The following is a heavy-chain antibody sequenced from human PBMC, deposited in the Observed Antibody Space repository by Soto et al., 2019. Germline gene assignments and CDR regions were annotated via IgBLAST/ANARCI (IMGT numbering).Heavy chain of an antibody. CDR3: AKDHWEYSSGWLRGDYFDY. D-gene: IGHD6-19*01. Sequence: QVQLVESGGGVVQPGRSLRLSCAASGFTFSSYGMHWVRQAPGKGLEWVAVISYDGSNKYYADSVKGRFTISRDNSXNXLXXQMNSLRAEDTAVYYCAKDHWEYSSGWLRGDYFDYWGQGTLVTVSS. CDR1: GFTFSSYG. J-gene: IGHJ4*02. V-gene: IGHV3-30*18. CDR2: ISYDGSNK.